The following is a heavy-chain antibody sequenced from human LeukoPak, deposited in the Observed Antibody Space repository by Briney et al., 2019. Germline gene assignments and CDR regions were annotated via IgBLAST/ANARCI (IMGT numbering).Heavy chain of an antibody. Sequence: GGSLRLPCAASGFTFSSYAMSWVRQAPGKGLEWVSGISGSGGSTYYADSVKGRFTLSRDNSKNTLYLQMNSLRAEDTAVYYCAKSSHAFGAFDIGGRGTMVTVSA. CDR2: ISGSGGST. CDR1: GFTFSSYA. D-gene: IGHD3-16*01. V-gene: IGHV3-23*01. CDR3: AKSSHAFGAFDI. J-gene: IGHJ3*02.